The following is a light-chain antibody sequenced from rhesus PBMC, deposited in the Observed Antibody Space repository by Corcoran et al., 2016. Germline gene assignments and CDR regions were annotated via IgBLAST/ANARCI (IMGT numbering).Light chain of an antibody. Sequence: DIQMTQSPSSLSASVGDRVTITCRASENVNNYLNWYQHKPGKAPKPLIYKASTLKSGVPSRFSGSGSGTDYSFTISSLQSEDVATYYCQHNYGTPFTFGPGTKLDIK. CDR1: ENVNNY. CDR3: QHNYGTPFT. J-gene: IGKJ3*01. V-gene: IGKV1-74*01. CDR2: KAS.